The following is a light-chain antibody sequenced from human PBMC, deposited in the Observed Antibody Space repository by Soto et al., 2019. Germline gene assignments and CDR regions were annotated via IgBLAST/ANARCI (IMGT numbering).Light chain of an antibody. CDR3: CSSGGSPTYV. CDR2: EVS. Sequence: QSALTQPASVSGSPGQSITISCTGTSSDVGGYNYVSWYQHHPGKAPKLMIYEVSNRPSGVSDRFSGSKSGYTASLTISGLKVEDEADYYCCSSGGSPTYVFGTGTKLTVL. J-gene: IGLJ1*01. V-gene: IGLV2-23*02. CDR1: SSDVGGYNY.